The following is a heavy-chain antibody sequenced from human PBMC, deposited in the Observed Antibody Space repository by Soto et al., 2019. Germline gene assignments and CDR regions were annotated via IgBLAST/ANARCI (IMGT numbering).Heavy chain of an antibody. J-gene: IGHJ4*02. CDR1: GGSVNNRTYY. V-gene: IGHV4-61*01. D-gene: IGHD4-17*01. CDR2: VYYNGTT. Sequence: QVQLQESGPGLLKPSETLSLTCSVSGGSVNNRTYYWSWIRQPPGKRLEWIGYVYYNGTTNYNPSLKSRVSISVDTSKNQFSLSLSSVTAADTALYYCARTTAVPNTLRSRYYFDYWGQGTLVTVSS. CDR3: ARTTAVPNTLRSRYYFDY.